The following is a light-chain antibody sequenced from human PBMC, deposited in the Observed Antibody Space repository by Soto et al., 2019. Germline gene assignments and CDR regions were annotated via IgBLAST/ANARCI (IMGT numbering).Light chain of an antibody. Sequence: QSVRTQPASVSGSPGQSVTISCTGTSSDVGGYNYVSWYQQHPGKAPKLMIYDVSNRPSGVSNRFSGSKSGNTASLTISWLQAEDEADYYCSSYTSSSTRVFGGGTKVTVL. J-gene: IGLJ3*02. V-gene: IGLV2-14*01. CDR2: DVS. CDR1: SSDVGGYNY. CDR3: SSYTSSSTRV.